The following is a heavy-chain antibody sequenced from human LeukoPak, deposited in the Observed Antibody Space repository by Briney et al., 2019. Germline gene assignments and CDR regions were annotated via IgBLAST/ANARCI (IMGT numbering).Heavy chain of an antibody. CDR1: GFTFSSYG. CDR2: IWYDGSNK. J-gene: IGHJ5*02. D-gene: IGHD3-10*01. V-gene: IGHV3-33*06. Sequence: GGSLRLSCAASGFTFSSYGMHWVRQAPGKGLEWVAVIWYDGSNKYYADSVKGRFTISRDNSKNTLYLQMNSLRAEDTAVYYCAKDGSTRGVIMYYNWFDPWGQGTLVTVSS. CDR3: AKDGSTRGVIMYYNWFDP.